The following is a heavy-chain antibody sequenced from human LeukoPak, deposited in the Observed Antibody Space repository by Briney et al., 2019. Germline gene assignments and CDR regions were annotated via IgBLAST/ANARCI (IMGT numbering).Heavy chain of an antibody. V-gene: IGHV4-38-2*02. CDR2: IYHSGST. CDR3: ARDRRGFDWFDY. J-gene: IGHJ5*01. Sequence: PSETLSLTCTVSGYSISSGYYWGWIRQPPGKGLEWIGSIYHSGSTYYNPSLKSRVNISVDTSKHQFSLKLSSVTAADTAVYYCARDRRGFDWFDYWGQGTLVTVSS. D-gene: IGHD3-10*01. CDR1: GYSISSGYY.